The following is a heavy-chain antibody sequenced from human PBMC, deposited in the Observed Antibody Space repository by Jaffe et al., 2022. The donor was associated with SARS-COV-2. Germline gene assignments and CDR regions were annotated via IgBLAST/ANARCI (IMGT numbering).Heavy chain of an antibody. CDR3: ARGDPLPLDY. CDR2: IYHRGDT. D-gene: IGHD1-26*01. Sequence: QVQLEESGPGLVKPSGTLSLTCAVSGGSISSDNFWSWVRQSPGKGLEWIGEIYHRGDTHYNPSLKSRVTISVDKSMNQFSLRMYSVTAADTAVYYCARGDPLPLDYWGQGILVTVSS. CDR1: GGSISSDNF. J-gene: IGHJ4*02. V-gene: IGHV4-4*02.